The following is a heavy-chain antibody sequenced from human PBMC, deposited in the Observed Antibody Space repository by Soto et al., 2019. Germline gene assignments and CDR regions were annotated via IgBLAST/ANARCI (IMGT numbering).Heavy chain of an antibody. D-gene: IGHD4-17*01. Sequence: ASVKVSCKVSGYTLTELSMHWARQAPGKGLEWMGGFDPEDGETIYAQKFQGRVTMTEDTSTDTAYMELSSLRSEDTAVYYCAVYDYGDFVLEYFQHWGQGTLVTVSS. CDR3: AVYDYGDFVLEYFQH. CDR2: FDPEDGET. V-gene: IGHV1-24*01. J-gene: IGHJ1*01. CDR1: GYTLTELS.